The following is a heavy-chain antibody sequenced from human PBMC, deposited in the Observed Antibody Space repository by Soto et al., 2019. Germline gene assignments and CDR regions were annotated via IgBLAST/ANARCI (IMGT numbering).Heavy chain of an antibody. J-gene: IGHJ4*02. CDR3: AKDWDYGSGSLTPYYFDY. CDR1: GFTFSSYG. V-gene: IGHV3-30*18. Sequence: GGSLRLSCAASGFTFSSYGMHWVRQAPGKGLEWVAVISYDGSNKYYADSVKGRFTISRDNSKNTLYLQMNSLRAEDTAVYYCAKDWDYGSGSLTPYYFDYWGQGTLVTVSS. CDR2: ISYDGSNK. D-gene: IGHD3-10*01.